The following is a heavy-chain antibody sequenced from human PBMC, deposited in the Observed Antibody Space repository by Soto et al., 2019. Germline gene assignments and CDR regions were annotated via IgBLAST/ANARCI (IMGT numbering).Heavy chain of an antibody. J-gene: IGHJ5*02. V-gene: IGHV3-48*01. D-gene: IGHD5-18*01. CDR3: ARGKGYSFVPNTNWFDP. CDR1: GFTFSSYS. CDR2: ISSSSSTI. Sequence: GGSLRLSCAASGFTFSSYSMNWVRQAPGKGLEWVSYISSSSSTIYYADSVKGRFTISRDNAKNSLYLQMNSLRAEDTAVYYCARGKGYSFVPNTNWFDPWGQGTLVTVSS.